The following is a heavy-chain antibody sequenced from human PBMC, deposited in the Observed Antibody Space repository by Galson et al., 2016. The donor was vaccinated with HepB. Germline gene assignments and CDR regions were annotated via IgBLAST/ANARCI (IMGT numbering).Heavy chain of an antibody. CDR1: GGSISSSGYS. J-gene: IGHJ5*02. CDR3: ARRYSSSDWLDP. D-gene: IGHD6-6*01. CDR2: IYRGGST. Sequence: TLSLTCAVSGGSISSSGYSWSWIRQPPGKGLEWVGYIYRGGSTYYNPSLKGRVTISVDTSKNQFSLKVNSVTPADTAGYYCARRYSSSDWLDPWGQGTLVTVSS. V-gene: IGHV4-30-2*01.